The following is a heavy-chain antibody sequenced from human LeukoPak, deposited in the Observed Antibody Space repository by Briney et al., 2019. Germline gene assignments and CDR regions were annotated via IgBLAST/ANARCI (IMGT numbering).Heavy chain of an antibody. V-gene: IGHV4-34*01. CDR3: ARHSRSGSDYSSP. Sequence: PSETLSLTCAVYGGSFSGYYWSWLRQPPGKGLEWFGELNHSGSPNYNPSLKSRVTISVDTSKNQFSLKLSSVTAADTAVYYCARHSRSGSDYSSPWGQGTLVTVSS. J-gene: IGHJ5*02. CDR1: GGSFSGYY. D-gene: IGHD3-10*01. CDR2: LNHSGSP.